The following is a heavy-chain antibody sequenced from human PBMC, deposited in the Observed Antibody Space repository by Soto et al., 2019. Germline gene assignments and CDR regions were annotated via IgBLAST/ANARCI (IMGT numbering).Heavy chain of an antibody. Sequence: EVQLVETGGGLIQPGGSLRLSCAASGFTVSSNYMSWVRQAPGKGLEWVSAIYSGGSTYYAGSAKGGFTISSDNSKNTLYLHMNCLRAEDMAVDYWARSPTSTAITDYSYCCLDVWGQGTTVTVSS. V-gene: IGHV3-53*02. CDR1: GFTVSSNY. J-gene: IGHJ6*02. CDR2: IYSGGST. CDR3: ARSPTSTAITDYSYCCLDV. D-gene: IGHD3-10*01.